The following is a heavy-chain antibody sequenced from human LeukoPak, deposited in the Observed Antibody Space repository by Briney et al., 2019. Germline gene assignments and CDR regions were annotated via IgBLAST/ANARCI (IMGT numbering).Heavy chain of an antibody. V-gene: IGHV3-48*03. D-gene: IGHD3-9*01. CDR1: GFTFSSYE. CDR2: ISSSGSTI. Sequence: GGSLRLSCAASGFTFSSYEMNWVRQAPGKGLEWVSYISSSGSTIYYADSVKGRFTISRDNAKNSLYLQMNSLRAEDTAVYYCARDLVTQIIDYWGQGTLVTVSP. CDR3: ARDLVTQIIDY. J-gene: IGHJ4*02.